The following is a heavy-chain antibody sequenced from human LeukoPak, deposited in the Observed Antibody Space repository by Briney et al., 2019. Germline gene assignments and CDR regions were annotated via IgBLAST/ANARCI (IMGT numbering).Heavy chain of an antibody. V-gene: IGHV1-18*04. J-gene: IGHJ4*02. CDR2: ISGYNGNT. CDR1: GYTFTIYG. Sequence: ASVKVSCKASGYTFTIYGISWVRQAPGQGLEWMGWISGYNGNTNYAQKVQGRVTMTTDTSTSTAYMELRSLRSDDTAIYYCARDLKFSPYYFDYWGQGTLVTVSS. D-gene: IGHD3-9*01. CDR3: ARDLKFSPYYFDY.